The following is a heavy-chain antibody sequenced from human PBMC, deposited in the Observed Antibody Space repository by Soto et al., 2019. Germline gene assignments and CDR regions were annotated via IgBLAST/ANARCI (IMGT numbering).Heavy chain of an antibody. CDR1: GGSSISGDTY. Sequence: QVQLQESGPGLVKPSQTLSLTCTVSGGSSISGDTYWSWIRQTPGKGLEWIGYIFYRGTTDYNPSLESRITISVDTSENQFSLKLTSVTAADTAVYYCARARSRWELFFDYWGQGTLVTVSS. CDR2: IFYRGTT. D-gene: IGHD1-26*01. J-gene: IGHJ4*02. CDR3: ARARSRWELFFDY. V-gene: IGHV4-30-4*01.